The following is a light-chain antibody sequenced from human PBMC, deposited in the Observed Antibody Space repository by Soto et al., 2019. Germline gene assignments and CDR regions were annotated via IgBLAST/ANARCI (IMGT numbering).Light chain of an antibody. CDR3: SSYTSSSTIVV. Sequence: QSALTQPASVSGSPGQSITISCTGTSSDVGVYNYVSWYQQHPGKAPKLMIYEVTHRPSGVSNRFSGSKSGNTASLTISGLQAEDEADSYCSSYTSSSTIVVIGGGTKLTVL. V-gene: IGLV2-14*01. J-gene: IGLJ2*01. CDR2: EVT. CDR1: SSDVGVYNY.